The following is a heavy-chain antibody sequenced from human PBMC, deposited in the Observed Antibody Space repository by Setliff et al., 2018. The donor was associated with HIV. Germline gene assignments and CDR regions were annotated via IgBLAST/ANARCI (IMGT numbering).Heavy chain of an antibody. CDR1: GGSIRSSSSY. D-gene: IGHD3-3*01. J-gene: IGHJ6*03. V-gene: IGHV4-39*07. CDR3: ARGTVYYNFWSGYSQDYYYYMDV. Sequence: PSETLSLTCTVSGGSIRSSSSYWGWIRQPPGKGLEWIGIIYYSGSTKYNPSLKSRVTISVDTSKNQFSLKLSSVTAADTAVYYCARGTVYYNFWSGYSQDYYYYMDVWGKGTTVTVSS. CDR2: IYYSGST.